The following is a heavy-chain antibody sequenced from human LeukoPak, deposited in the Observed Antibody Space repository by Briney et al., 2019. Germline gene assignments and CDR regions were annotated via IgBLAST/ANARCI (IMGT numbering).Heavy chain of an antibody. CDR2: IYYSGST. CDR1: GGSISSYY. CDR3: ARLNYDILTGHYPDY. D-gene: IGHD3-9*01. Sequence: PSETLSLTCTVSGGSISSYYWSWIRQPPGKGLEWIGYIYYSGSTNYNPSLKSRVTISVDTSKNQFSLKLSSVTAADTAVYYCARLNYDILTGHYPDYWGQGTLVTVSS. J-gene: IGHJ4*02. V-gene: IGHV4-59*01.